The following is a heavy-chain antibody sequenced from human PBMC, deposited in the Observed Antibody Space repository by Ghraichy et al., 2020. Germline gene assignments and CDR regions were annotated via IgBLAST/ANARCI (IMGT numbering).Heavy chain of an antibody. Sequence: SVKVSCKASGGTFSSYAISWVRQAPGQGLEWMGGIIPIFGTANYAQKFQGRVTITADKSTSTAYMELSSLRSEDTAVYYCARDERFDVWGSYRPGGAFDIWGQGTMVTVSS. CDR3: ARDERFDVWGSYRPGGAFDI. D-gene: IGHD3-16*02. CDR2: IIPIFGTA. V-gene: IGHV1-69*06. J-gene: IGHJ3*02. CDR1: GGTFSSYA.